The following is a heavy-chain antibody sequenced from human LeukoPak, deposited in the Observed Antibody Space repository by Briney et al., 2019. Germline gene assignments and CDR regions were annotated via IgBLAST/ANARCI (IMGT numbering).Heavy chain of an antibody. V-gene: IGHV3-72*01. CDR3: ARRYSGSYYGGHAFDI. Sequence: PGGSLRLSCAASGFTVSSNYMSWVRQAPGKGLEWVGRTRNKANSYTTEYAASVKGRFAISRDDSKSSLYLQMNSLKTEDTAVYYCARRYSGSYYGGHAFDIWGQGTMVTVSS. CDR2: TRNKANSYTT. CDR1: GFTVSSNY. J-gene: IGHJ3*02. D-gene: IGHD1-26*01.